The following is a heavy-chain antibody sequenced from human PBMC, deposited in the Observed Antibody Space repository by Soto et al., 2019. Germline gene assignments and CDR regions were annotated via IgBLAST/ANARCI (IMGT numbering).Heavy chain of an antibody. CDR2: IYYSGST. J-gene: IGHJ4*02. CDR1: GGSISGYY. Sequence: QVQLQESGPGLVKPSETLSLTCTVSGGSISGYYWNWIRQPPGKGLEWIGYIYYSGSTNYNPSPKSRVTISVDTSKNQSSLKLSSVTAADTAVYYCARESEGSFDYWGQGTLVTVSS. CDR3: ARESEGSFDY. V-gene: IGHV4-59*01.